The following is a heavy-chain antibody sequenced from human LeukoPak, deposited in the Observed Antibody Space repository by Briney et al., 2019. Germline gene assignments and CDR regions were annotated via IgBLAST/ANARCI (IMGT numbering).Heavy chain of an antibody. CDR1: GFTFSSYG. J-gene: IGHJ2*01. D-gene: IGHD5-12*01. CDR2: ISYDGSNK. Sequence: GGSLRLSCAASGFTFSSYGMHWVRQAPGKGLEWVAVISYDGSNKYYADSVKGRFTISRDNSKNTMYLQMNSLRAEDTAVYYCAKDHPRYSGYGHVAGGFDLWGRGTLVTVSS. CDR3: AKDHPRYSGYGHVAGGFDL. V-gene: IGHV3-30*18.